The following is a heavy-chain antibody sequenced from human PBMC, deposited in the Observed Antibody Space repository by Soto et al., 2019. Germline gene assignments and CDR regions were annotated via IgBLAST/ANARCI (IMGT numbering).Heavy chain of an antibody. CDR3: TTEPHPDCTNGVCHHQTSH. V-gene: IGHV3-15*07. CDR1: GFTFSNAW. Sequence: PGGSLRLSCAASGFTFSNAWMNWVRQAPGKGLEWVGRIKSKTDGGTTDYAAPVKGRFTISRDDSKNTLYLQMNSLKTEDTAVYYCTTEPHPDCTNGVCHHQTSHWGQGTLVTVSS. D-gene: IGHD2-8*01. J-gene: IGHJ4*02. CDR2: IKSKTDGGTT.